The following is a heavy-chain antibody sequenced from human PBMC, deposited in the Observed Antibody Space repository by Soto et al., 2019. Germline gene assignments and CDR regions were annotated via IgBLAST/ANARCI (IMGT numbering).Heavy chain of an antibody. CDR1: GGSISSGDYY. Sequence: SETLSLTCTVSGGSISSGDYYWSWIRQPPGKGLEWIGYIYYSGSTYYNPSLKSRVTISVDTSKNQFSLKLSSVTAADTAVYYCARAPTVVTPTFDYWGQGTLVTVSS. CDR2: IYYSGST. J-gene: IGHJ4*02. CDR3: ARAPTVVTPTFDY. V-gene: IGHV4-30-4*01. D-gene: IGHD2-15*01.